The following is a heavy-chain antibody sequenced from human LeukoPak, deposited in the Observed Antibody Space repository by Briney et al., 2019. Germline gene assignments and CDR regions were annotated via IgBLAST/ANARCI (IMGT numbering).Heavy chain of an antibody. Sequence: SETLSLTCTVSGYSISSGYYWGWIRQPPGKGLEWIGYIYYSGSTNCNPSLKSRVTISVDTSKNQFSLKLSSVTAADTAVYYCARAKSCSGGSCYPFWDYYMDVWGKGTTVTISS. D-gene: IGHD2-15*01. CDR1: GYSISSGYY. V-gene: IGHV4-61*01. J-gene: IGHJ6*03. CDR2: IYYSGST. CDR3: ARAKSCSGGSCYPFWDYYMDV.